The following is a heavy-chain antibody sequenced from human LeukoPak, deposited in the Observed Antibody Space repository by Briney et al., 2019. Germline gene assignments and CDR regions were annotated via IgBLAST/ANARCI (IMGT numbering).Heavy chain of an antibody. CDR1: GFTFSSYG. D-gene: IGHD5-18*01. CDR2: IWYDGSNK. Sequence: PGGSLRLSCAASGFTFSSYGMHWVRQAPGKGLEWVAVIWYDGSNKYYADSVKGRFTISRDNSKNTLYLQMNSLRAEDTAVYYCARDRGYSYGQGGGWFDPWGQGTLVTVSS. CDR3: ARDRGYSYGQGGGWFDP. V-gene: IGHV3-33*01. J-gene: IGHJ5*02.